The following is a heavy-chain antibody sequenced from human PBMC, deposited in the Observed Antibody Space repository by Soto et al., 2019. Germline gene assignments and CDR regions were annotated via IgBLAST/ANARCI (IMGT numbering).Heavy chain of an antibody. CDR1: GLTFSSYG. J-gene: IGHJ6*02. D-gene: IGHD1-26*01. CDR2: KRYDGSNK. Sequence: QVQLVESGGGVVQPGRSLRLPCAASGLTFSSYGMHWVRQAPGKGLEWVAFKRYDGSNKYYADSVKGRLTISRDNSENTLYLQINTLRTEDAAVYYCARDYGSGMDVWGQGTTVSVSS. V-gene: IGHV3-33*01. CDR3: ARDYGSGMDV.